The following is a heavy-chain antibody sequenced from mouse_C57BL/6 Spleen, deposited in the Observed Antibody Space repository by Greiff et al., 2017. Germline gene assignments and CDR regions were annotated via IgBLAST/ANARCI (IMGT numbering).Heavy chain of an antibody. Sequence: VQLQQSGPELVKPGASVKISCKASGYAFSSSWMNWVKQRPGKGLEWIGRIYPGDGDTNYNGKFKGKATLTADKSSSTAYMQLSSLTSEDSAVYFCARYGHYYGSSLYYFDYWGQGTTLTVSS. CDR1: GYAFSSSW. CDR2: IYPGDGDT. J-gene: IGHJ2*01. D-gene: IGHD1-1*01. V-gene: IGHV1-82*01. CDR3: ARYGHYYGSSLYYFDY.